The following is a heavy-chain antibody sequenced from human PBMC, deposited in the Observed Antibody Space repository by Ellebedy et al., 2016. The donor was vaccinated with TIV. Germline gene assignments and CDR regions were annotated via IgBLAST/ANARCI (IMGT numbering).Heavy chain of an antibody. V-gene: IGHV1-18*04. D-gene: IGHD6-19*01. CDR1: GYTFTNYG. CDR2: ISGYNGNT. Sequence: AASVKVSCKASGYTFTNYGITWVRHAPGQGLEWMGWISGYNGNTNYAQKFQGRVTMTTDTSTSTAYMELSSLRSEDTAVYYCARDVGSGWYGYFQHWGQGTLVTVSS. J-gene: IGHJ1*01. CDR3: ARDVGSGWYGYFQH.